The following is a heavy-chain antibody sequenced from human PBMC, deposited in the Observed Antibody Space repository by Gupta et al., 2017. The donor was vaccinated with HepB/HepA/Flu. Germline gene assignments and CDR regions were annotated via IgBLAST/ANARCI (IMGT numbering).Heavy chain of an antibody. V-gene: IGHV3-74*01. Sequence: EVQLVESVRCLVQPGESARLSCASSGFTFSNFWMHWVRQVPGKGLVWVARINGDGSRTNYAGSVKGRLTVSRDNAKNTVHLKMSRLGHEDTAVKYGGSLHEMDVWGQGTTVTVSS. J-gene: IGHJ6*01. CDR3: GSLHEMDV. CDR1: GFTFSNFW. CDR2: INGDGSRT.